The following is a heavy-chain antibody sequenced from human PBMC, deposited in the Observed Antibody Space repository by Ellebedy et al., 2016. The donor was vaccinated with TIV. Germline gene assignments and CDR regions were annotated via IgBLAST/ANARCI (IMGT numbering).Heavy chain of an antibody. CDR2: IYHSGST. J-gene: IGHJ6*02. D-gene: IGHD6-13*01. Sequence: SETLSLTXAVSGVSISSSNWWSWVRQPPGKGLEWIGEIYHSGSTNHNPSLKSRVTISVDKSKNQFSLKLSSVTAADTAVYYCARVSVAAAVNYYYYGMDVWGQGTTVTVSS. V-gene: IGHV4-4*02. CDR1: GVSISSSNW. CDR3: ARVSVAAAVNYYYYGMDV.